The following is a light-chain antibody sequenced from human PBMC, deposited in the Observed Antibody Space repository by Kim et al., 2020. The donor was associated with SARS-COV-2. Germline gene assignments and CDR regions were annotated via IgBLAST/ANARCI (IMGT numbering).Light chain of an antibody. Sequence: PGQSITISCTRTTPDVGTYNLVSWYQQHPRKVPKLMIYHVTKRPSGVSNRFSASKSGNAASLTISGLQAEDEADYYCCSYAGARWVFGGGTQLTVL. J-gene: IGLJ3*02. CDR1: TPDVGTYNL. V-gene: IGLV2-23*02. CDR3: CSYAGARWV. CDR2: HVT.